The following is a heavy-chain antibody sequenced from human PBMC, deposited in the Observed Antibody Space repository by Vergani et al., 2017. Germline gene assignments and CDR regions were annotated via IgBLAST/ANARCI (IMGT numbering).Heavy chain of an antibody. CDR2: TWYDGNNK. V-gene: IGHV3-33*01. D-gene: IGHD5-12*01. CDR3: ARDWRLLYNRFDP. J-gene: IGHJ5*02. CDR1: GFTFNQYG. Sequence: QVQLVESGGGVVQPGRSLRLSCAASGFTFNQYGMHWVRQAPGKGLEWVSVTWYDGNNKQYADSVKGRFTISRDNSKSTMYLQMNSLRDEDTGVYYCARDWRLLYNRFDPCLEGTLITVSS.